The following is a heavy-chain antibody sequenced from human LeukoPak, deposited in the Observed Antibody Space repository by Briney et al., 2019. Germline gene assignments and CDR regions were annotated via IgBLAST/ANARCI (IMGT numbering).Heavy chain of an antibody. D-gene: IGHD3-10*01. CDR3: ARLPRGAYYFDY. V-gene: IGHV4-39*07. Sequence: SETLSLTCTVSGGSISSSSYYWGWIRQPPGKGLEWIGSIYYSGSTYYNPSLKSRVTISVDTSKNQFSLKLSSVTAADTAVYYCARLPRGAYYFDYWGQGTLVTVSS. CDR2: IYYSGST. CDR1: GGSISSSSYY. J-gene: IGHJ4*02.